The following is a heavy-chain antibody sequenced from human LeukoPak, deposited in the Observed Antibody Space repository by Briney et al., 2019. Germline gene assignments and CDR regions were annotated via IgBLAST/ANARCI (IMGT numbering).Heavy chain of an antibody. CDR1: GFTVSRNY. Sequence: GGSLRLSCAASGFTVSRNYMSWVRQAPGKALEWVSSITSSSSHTYYADSVKGRYTISRDNAKNSLYLQMDSLRAEDTAVYYCARDPYSGGYGAYYYYYMDVWGKGTTVTISS. J-gene: IGHJ6*03. V-gene: IGHV3-21*01. CDR3: ARDPYSGGYGAYYYYYMDV. D-gene: IGHD1-26*01. CDR2: ITSSSSHT.